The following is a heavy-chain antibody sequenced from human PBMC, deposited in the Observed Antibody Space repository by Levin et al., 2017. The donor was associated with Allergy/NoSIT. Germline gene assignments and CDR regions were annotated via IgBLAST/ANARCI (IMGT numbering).Heavy chain of an antibody. V-gene: IGHV3-23*01. CDR3: AKDQGGGYCRGGSCSFDY. CDR1: GFTFRTYA. J-gene: IGHJ4*02. CDR2: ISGNGGTI. D-gene: IGHD2-15*01. Sequence: AGGSLRLSCAASGFTFRTYAMSWVRQAPGKGLEWVSGISGNGGTIYYADSVKGRFTISRDNSKNTVYLQINSLRAEDTAVYYCAKDQGGGYCRGGSCSFDYWGQGTLVTVSS.